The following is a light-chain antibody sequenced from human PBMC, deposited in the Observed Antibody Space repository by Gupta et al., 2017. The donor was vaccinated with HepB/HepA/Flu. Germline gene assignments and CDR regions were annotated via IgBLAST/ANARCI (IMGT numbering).Light chain of an antibody. J-gene: IGKJ1*01. Sequence: EIVMTQSPATLSVSPGERATLSCRASQSVSSSLAWYQQKPGQAPRLLIYGASTRDTGIPARFSGSGSGTDFTLTISSRQSEDFAVYYCQQYKHWPLWTFGQGTKVEIK. V-gene: IGKV3-15*01. CDR3: QQYKHWPLWT. CDR2: GAS. CDR1: QSVSSS.